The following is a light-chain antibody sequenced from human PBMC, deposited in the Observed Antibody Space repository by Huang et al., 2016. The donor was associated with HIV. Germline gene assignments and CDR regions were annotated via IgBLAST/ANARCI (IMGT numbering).Light chain of an antibody. CDR2: AAS. J-gene: IGKJ1*01. Sequence: IQLTQSPSSLSASVGDRVNITCRASQGISSYLAWYQQKPGKAPKLLIYAASTLQSGVPSRFSGSGSGTDFTLTISSLQPEDFATYYCQQLNSYSPWTFGQGTKVEIK. CDR1: QGISSY. CDR3: QQLNSYSPWT. V-gene: IGKV1-9*01.